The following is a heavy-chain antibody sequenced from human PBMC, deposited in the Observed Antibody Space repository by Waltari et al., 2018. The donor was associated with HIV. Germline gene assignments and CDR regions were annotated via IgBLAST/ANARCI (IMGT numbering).Heavy chain of an antibody. D-gene: IGHD1-20*01. J-gene: IGHJ4*02. CDR2: INPNSGGT. CDR3: ARGIRLV. Sequence: QVQLVQSGAEVKKPGASVKVSCKASGYTFTGYYIHWVQQAPGQGLEWMGCINPNSGGTIYAQKFQGRVTMTRDTSTSTSYMELNRLRSDDTAVYYCARGIRLVWGQGTLVTVSS. CDR1: GYTFTGYY. V-gene: IGHV1-2*02.